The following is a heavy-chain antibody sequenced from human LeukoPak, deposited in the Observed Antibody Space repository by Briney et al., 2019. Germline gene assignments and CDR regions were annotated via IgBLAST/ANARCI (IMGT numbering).Heavy chain of an antibody. CDR2: FDPEDGET. D-gene: IGHD1-26*01. V-gene: IGHV1-24*01. Sequence: GASVKVSCKVSGYTLTELSMHWVRQAPGKGLEWMGGFDPEDGETIYAQKFQGRVTMTEDTSTDTAYMELSSLRSEDTAVYYCATAVGATPAFDYWGQGTLVTVSS. CDR3: ATAVGATPAFDY. CDR1: GYTLTELS. J-gene: IGHJ4*02.